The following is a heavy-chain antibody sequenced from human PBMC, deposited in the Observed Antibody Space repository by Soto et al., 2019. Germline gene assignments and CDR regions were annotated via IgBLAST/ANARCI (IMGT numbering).Heavy chain of an antibody. V-gene: IGHV1-2*02. CDR1: GYTFTGYY. J-gene: IGHJ6*02. CDR3: ATDGPLLTGTTVGMDV. Sequence: ASVKVSCKASGYTFTGYYMHWVRQAPGQGLDWMGWINPNSGGTNYAQKFQGRVTMTRDTSISTAYMELSRLRSDDTAVYYCATDGPLLTGTTVGMDVWGQGITVTDSS. D-gene: IGHD1-7*01. CDR2: INPNSGGT.